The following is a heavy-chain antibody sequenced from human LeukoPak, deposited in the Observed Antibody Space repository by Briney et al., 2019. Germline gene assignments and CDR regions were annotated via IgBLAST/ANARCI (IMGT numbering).Heavy chain of an antibody. V-gene: IGHV3-21*01. J-gene: IGHJ4*02. CDR3: ARLKGYSSSWYEDY. D-gene: IGHD6-13*01. CDR1: GFTFSSYE. Sequence: GGSLRLSCAASGFTFSSYEMNWVRQAPGKGLEWVSSISSSSSYIYYADSVKGRFTISRDNAKNSLYLQMNSLRAEDTAVYYCARLKGYSSSWYEDYWGQGTLVTVSS. CDR2: ISSSSSYI.